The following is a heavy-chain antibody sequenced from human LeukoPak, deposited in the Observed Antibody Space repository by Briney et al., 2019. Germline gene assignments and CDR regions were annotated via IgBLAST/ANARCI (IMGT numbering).Heavy chain of an antibody. Sequence: ASVKVSCKASGYTFTSYYMHWVRQAPGQGLEWMGIINPSGGSTSYAQKFQGRVTMTRDTSTSTVYMELSSLTSEDTAVYYCARLSRQLVRDYYYGMDVWGQGTTVTVSS. CDR2: INPSGGST. CDR3: ARLSRQLVRDYYYGMDV. CDR1: GYTFTSYY. J-gene: IGHJ6*02. V-gene: IGHV1-46*01. D-gene: IGHD5-18*01.